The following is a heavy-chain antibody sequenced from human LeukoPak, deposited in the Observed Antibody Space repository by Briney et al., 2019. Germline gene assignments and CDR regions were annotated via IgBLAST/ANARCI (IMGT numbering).Heavy chain of an antibody. Sequence: SVNVSCKASGGTFSSYAISWVRQAPGQGLEWMGGIIPIFGTANYAQKFQGRVTITADESTSTAYMELSSLRSEDTAVYYCARDSSGYSYYFDYWGQGTLVTVSS. V-gene: IGHV1-69*13. CDR1: GGTFSSYA. CDR2: IIPIFGTA. J-gene: IGHJ4*02. CDR3: ARDSSGYSYYFDY. D-gene: IGHD3-22*01.